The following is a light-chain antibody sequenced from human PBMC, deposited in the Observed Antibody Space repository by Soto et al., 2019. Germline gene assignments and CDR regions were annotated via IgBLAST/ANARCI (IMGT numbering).Light chain of an antibody. Sequence: QSVMTQPPSVSAAPGQRVTISCSGSSSNIGGNSVSWYQQLPGTAPKLLLYDNNKRPSGIPDRFSGSKSGTSATLGITGLQTGDEADYYCGTWDSSLSAWVFGGGTKVTVL. CDR2: DNN. J-gene: IGLJ3*02. V-gene: IGLV1-51*01. CDR1: SSNIGGNS. CDR3: GTWDSSLSAWV.